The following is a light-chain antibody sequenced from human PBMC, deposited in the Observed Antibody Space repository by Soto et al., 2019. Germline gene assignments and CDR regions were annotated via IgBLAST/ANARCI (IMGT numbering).Light chain of an antibody. CDR3: QQRSNWPPIT. V-gene: IGKV3D-20*02. CDR1: QTVGRSY. Sequence: EIVLTHSPGIMYLSPGERATLSCRASQTVGRSYLAWYQQKPGQAPRLLIFGTSTRATGIPDRFTGGGSGTDFTLTISSLEPEDFAVYYCQQRSNWPPITFGQGTRLEIK. J-gene: IGKJ5*01. CDR2: GTS.